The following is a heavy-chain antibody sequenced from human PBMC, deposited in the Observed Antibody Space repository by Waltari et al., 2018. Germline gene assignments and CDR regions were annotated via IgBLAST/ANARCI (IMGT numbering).Heavy chain of an antibody. J-gene: IGHJ6*02. V-gene: IGHV4-34*01. CDR3: ARERRYCSSTSCYSYYYYGMDV. Sequence: QVQLQQWGAGLLQPSETLSLTCAVYGGSFSGYYWSWIRPPPGKGLEWVGEINHSGSTHHNPSLKSPLTQSVDTSKNQVSLKLSAVTAADTAVYYCARERRYCSSTSCYSYYYYGMDVWGQGTTVTVSS. CDR2: INHSGST. D-gene: IGHD2-2*01. CDR1: GGSFSGYY.